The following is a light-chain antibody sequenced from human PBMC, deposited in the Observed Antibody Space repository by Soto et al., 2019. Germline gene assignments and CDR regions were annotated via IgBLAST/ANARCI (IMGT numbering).Light chain of an antibody. Sequence: DIQMTQSPSTLSASVGDRVTITCRASQSISSCLAWNQQKPGTAPKLPIKKASSLESGVPSRFSGSGSGTEFTLTISRLQPDDFATYDCHQYNGYPCTVGQGTKLEIK. CDR2: KAS. J-gene: IGKJ2*02. CDR1: QSISSC. CDR3: HQYNGYPCT. V-gene: IGKV1-5*03.